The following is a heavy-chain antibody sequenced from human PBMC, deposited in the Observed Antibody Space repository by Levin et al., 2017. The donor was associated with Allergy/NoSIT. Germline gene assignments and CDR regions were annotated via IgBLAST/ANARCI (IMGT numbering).Heavy chain of an antibody. D-gene: IGHD3-9*01. Sequence: SETLSLTCAVSGGSISTDNWGSWIRQPPGTGLEWIGEIYRSGDTNHNPSLRSRVTMSVDKAKNPFSLKLSSVLAADTAVYYYATVEGLFCSGVSCSYSFHYWGQGALVTVSS. CDR1: GGSISTDNW. CDR3: ATVEGLFCSGVSCSYSFHY. J-gene: IGHJ4*02. CDR2: IYRSGDT. V-gene: IGHV4-4*02.